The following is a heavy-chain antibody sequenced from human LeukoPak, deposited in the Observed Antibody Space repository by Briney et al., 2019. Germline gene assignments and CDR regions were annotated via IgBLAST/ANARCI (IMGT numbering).Heavy chain of an antibody. CDR2: ISGDGART. D-gene: IGHD2-21*01. J-gene: IGHJ4*02. V-gene: IGHV3-23*01. CDR3: AKTVVVITFRFDS. CDR1: GFTFSSYA. Sequence: GGSLRLSCAASGFTFSSYAMSWVRQAPGKGLEWVSAISGDGARTYYADSVKGRFTISRDNSKNTLDLQMNSLRAEDTAIYYCAKTVVVITFRFDSWGQGSLVTVSS.